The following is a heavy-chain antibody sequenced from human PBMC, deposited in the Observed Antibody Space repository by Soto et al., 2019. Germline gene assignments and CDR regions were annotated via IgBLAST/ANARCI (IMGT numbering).Heavy chain of an antibody. J-gene: IGHJ2*01. V-gene: IGHV1-3*01. CDR3: ARVLGYSIGDL. CDR2: INAGNGNT. D-gene: IGHD2-21*01. CDR1: GYTFTSNG. Sequence: SVKVTCKDSGYTFTSNGSSWVRQAPGQGLEWMGWINAGNGNTKYSQKFQGRVTITRDTSASTAYMELSSLRSEDTAVYYCARVLGYSIGDLWGRGTLVTVS.